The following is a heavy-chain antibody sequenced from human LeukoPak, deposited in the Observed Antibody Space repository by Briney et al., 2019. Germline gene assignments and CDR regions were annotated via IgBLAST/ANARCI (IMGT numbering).Heavy chain of an antibody. D-gene: IGHD3-3*01. Sequence: SETLSLTCAVYGGSFSGYYWSWIRQPPGKGLEWIGEINHSGSTNYNPSLKSRVTISVDTSKNQFSLKLSSVTAADTAVYYCARGAGIFWSGYSYYFDYWGQGTLVTVSS. CDR3: ARGAGIFWSGYSYYFDY. CDR2: INHSGST. CDR1: GGSFSGYY. J-gene: IGHJ4*02. V-gene: IGHV4-34*01.